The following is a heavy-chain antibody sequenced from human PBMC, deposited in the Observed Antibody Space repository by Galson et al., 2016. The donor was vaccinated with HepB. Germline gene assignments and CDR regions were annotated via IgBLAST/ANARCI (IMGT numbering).Heavy chain of an antibody. D-gene: IGHD3-10*02. Sequence: QSGAEVTMPGESLKISCKASGYRFTTYWIGWVRQMPGRGLEWMGIIFPGNSDTKYSPSFEGQVIISADKSINTAYLQWGSLKASDTAIYYCARTLPVMFTGEDAFDIWGQGTVVTVSS. CDR2: IFPGNSDT. V-gene: IGHV5-51*01. CDR1: GYRFTTYW. CDR3: ARTLPVMFTGEDAFDI. J-gene: IGHJ3*02.